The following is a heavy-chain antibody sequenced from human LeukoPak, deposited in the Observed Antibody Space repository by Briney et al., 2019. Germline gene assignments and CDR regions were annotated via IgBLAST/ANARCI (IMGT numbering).Heavy chain of an antibody. Sequence: SETLSLTCTVSGGSISSYYWSWIRQPAGKGLEWIGRIYTSGSTNYNPSLTSRVTISVDTSKNQFSLKLSSVTAADTAVYYCAGYKGTAMVTPFDYWGQGTLVTVSS. J-gene: IGHJ4*02. CDR3: AGYKGTAMVTPFDY. D-gene: IGHD5-18*01. V-gene: IGHV4-4*07. CDR2: IYTSGST. CDR1: GGSISSYY.